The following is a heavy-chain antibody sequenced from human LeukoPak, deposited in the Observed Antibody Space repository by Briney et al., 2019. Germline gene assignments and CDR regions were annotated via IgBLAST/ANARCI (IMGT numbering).Heavy chain of an antibody. D-gene: IGHD6-13*01. Sequence: GSLRLSCAASGFTFSSYSMNWVRQAPGKGLEWVSYISSSSSTIYYADSVKGRFTISRDNAKNSLYLQMNSLRAEDTAVYYCAREAAVDPYYVDFWGQGTLVTVSS. CDR3: AREAAVDPYYVDF. CDR1: GFTFSSYS. CDR2: ISSSSSTI. V-gene: IGHV3-48*04. J-gene: IGHJ4*02.